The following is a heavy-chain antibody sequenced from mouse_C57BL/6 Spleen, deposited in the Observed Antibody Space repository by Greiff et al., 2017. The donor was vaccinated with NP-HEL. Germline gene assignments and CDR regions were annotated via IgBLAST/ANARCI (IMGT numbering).Heavy chain of an antibody. D-gene: IGHD3-2*02. CDR1: GYTFTDYY. V-gene: IGHV1-26*01. Sequence: EVQLQQSGPELVKPGASVKISCKASGYTFTDYYMNWVKQSHGKSLEWIGDINPNNGGTSYNQKFKGKATLTVDKSSSTAYMELRSLTSEDSAVYYCATRQLRIFDYWGQGTTLTVSS. J-gene: IGHJ2*01. CDR2: INPNNGGT. CDR3: ATRQLRIFDY.